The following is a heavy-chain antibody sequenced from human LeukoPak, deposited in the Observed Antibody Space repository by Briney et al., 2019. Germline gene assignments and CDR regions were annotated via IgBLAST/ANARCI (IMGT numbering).Heavy chain of an antibody. J-gene: IGHJ4*02. V-gene: IGHV3-7*03. CDR2: IKEDGAKK. D-gene: IGHD3-22*01. CDR3: ATPLDYYDSSGYHQGGD. CDR1: GFTFSSCW. Sequence: GGSLRLSCAASGFTFSSCWMTWVRQAPGKGLEWVANIKEDGAKKNYVDSVKGRFTIFRDSAKNSLYLQMNSLRAEDTAVYYCATPLDYYDSSGYHQGGDWGQGTLVTVSS.